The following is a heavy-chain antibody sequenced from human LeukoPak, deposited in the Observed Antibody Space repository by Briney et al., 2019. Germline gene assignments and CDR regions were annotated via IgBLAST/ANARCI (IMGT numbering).Heavy chain of an antibody. CDR1: GGSISTNNNY. CDR2: IYYSGNT. V-gene: IGHV4-39*01. CDR3: ARHLGSSNWFDP. J-gene: IGHJ5*02. D-gene: IGHD1-26*01. Sequence: SETLSLTCTVSGGSISTNNNYWGWLRQPPGKGLEWIGHIYYSGNTYYNPSLGSRVSISVDTSKNQFSLKVCSVTAADTAVYYCARHLGSSNWFDPWGQGTLVTVSS.